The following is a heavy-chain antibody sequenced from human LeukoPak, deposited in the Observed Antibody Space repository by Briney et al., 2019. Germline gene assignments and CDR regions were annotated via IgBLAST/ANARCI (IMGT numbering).Heavy chain of an antibody. CDR2: INPNSGGT. CDR1: GYTFTGYY. D-gene: IGHD5-18*01. J-gene: IGHJ6*04. Sequence: ASVKVSCKASGYTFTGYYMHWVRQAPGQGLEWMGWINPNSGGTNYAQKFQGRVTMTRDTSISTAYMELSRLRSDGTAVYYCARKAGIQLWLMDVWGKGTTVTVSS. V-gene: IGHV1-2*02. CDR3: ARKAGIQLWLMDV.